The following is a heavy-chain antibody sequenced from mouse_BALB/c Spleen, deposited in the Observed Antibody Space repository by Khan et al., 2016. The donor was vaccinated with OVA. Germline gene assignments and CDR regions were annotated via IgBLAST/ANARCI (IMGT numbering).Heavy chain of an antibody. Sequence: QVQLQQSGPELKKPGETVKISCKASGYTFTNYGMNWVKQAPGKALKWMGWISTYTGEPTYADDFKGRFAFSLETSASTAYLQINNLKNEDTATXICTRPPHFSYVLVYWGQGTSVTVSS. J-gene: IGHJ4*01. V-gene: IGHV9-3-1*01. CDR2: ISTYTGEP. CDR1: GYTFTNYG. CDR3: TRPPHFSYVLVY.